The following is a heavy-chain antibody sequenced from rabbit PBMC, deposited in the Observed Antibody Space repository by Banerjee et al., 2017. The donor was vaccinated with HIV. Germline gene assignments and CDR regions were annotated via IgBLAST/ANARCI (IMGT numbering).Heavy chain of an antibody. CDR1: GFSFSTSYY. D-gene: IGHD6-1*01. CDR3: ARSWNGYGYGVTRLDL. Sequence: QEQLEESGGDLVKPGASLTLTCTASGFSFSTSYYMCWVRQAPGKGLEWIACIYGASSGNAYYANWAKGRFTISKTSSTTVTLQMTSLTAADTATYFCARSWNGYGYGVTRLDLRGQGTLVTVS. J-gene: IGHJ3*01. CDR2: IYGASSGNA. V-gene: IGHV1S45*01.